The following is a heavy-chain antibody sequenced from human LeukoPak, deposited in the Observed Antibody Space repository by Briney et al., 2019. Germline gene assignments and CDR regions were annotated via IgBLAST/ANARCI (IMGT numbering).Heavy chain of an antibody. CDR2: ISSSSSYI. J-gene: IGHJ4*02. V-gene: IGHV3-21*01. D-gene: IGHD1-26*01. CDR1: GFTFSSYS. Sequence: GGSLRLSCAASGFTFSSYSMNWVRQAPGKGLEWVSSISSSSSYIYYADSVKGRFTISRDNAKNSLYLQMNSLRAGDTAVYYCARVSGSDEYFDYWGQGTLVTVSS. CDR3: ARVSGSDEYFDY.